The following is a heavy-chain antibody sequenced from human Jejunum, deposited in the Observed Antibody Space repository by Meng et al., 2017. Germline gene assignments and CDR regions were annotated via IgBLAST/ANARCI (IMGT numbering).Heavy chain of an antibody. CDR3: ARGRVVVVGTPSDY. J-gene: IGHJ4*02. CDR1: GLSFSSYS. D-gene: IGHD2-15*01. CDR2: ISSTSS. Sequence: DVQLVESGGGPVKPVGSLRLSCAGSGLSFSSYSMHWVRQAPGKGLEWVSSISSTSSYADSVKGRFTISRDNAENSLYLQMNSLRAEDTAVYYCARGRVVVVGTPSDYWGQGTLVTVSS. V-gene: IGHV3-21*01.